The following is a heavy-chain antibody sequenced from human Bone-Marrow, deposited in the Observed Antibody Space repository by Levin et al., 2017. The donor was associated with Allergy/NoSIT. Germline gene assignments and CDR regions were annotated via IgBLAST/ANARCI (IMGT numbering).Heavy chain of an antibody. Sequence: SGGSLRLSCAASGFAFSDYWMHWVRQAPGKGLVWVSRINSDGTRATYADSVKGRLTISTDNAKKTLYLQINSLRVEDTAVYYCARGPGGVFGMDVWGQGTTVTVSS. D-gene: IGHD3-16*01. CDR3: ARGPGGVFGMDV. CDR1: GFAFSDYW. J-gene: IGHJ6*02. V-gene: IGHV3-74*01. CDR2: INSDGTRA.